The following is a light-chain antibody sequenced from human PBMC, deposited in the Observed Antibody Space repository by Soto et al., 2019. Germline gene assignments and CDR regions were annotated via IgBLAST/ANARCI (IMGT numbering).Light chain of an antibody. V-gene: IGLV3-9*01. J-gene: IGLJ2*01. Sequence: SYELTQPLSVSVALGQTARITCEGNNIGDRNVHWYLQKPGEAPVLVIYRDHERPSGIPERISGSNSGNTATLAISGAQAGDEADYYCQVWDSGILFGGGTKLTVL. CDR3: QVWDSGIL. CDR2: RDH. CDR1: NIGDRN.